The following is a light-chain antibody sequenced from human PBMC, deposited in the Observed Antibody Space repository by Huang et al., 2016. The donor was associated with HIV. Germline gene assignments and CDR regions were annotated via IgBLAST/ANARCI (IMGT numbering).Light chain of an antibody. CDR1: QSVSTN. CDR2: GAY. V-gene: IGKV3-15*01. J-gene: IGKJ3*01. CDR3: EQYNNWPPEET. Sequence: EIVMTQSPAILSVSPGERATLSCRASQSVSTNLAWYQQKPGQTPRLLSYGAYTRAAGVPARFSGSGSGTEFTLTISSLQSADFAVYYCEQYNNWPPEETFGPGTKVDMK.